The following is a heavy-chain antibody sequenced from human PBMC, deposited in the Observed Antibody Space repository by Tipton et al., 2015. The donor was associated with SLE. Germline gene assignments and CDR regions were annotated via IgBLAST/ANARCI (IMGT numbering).Heavy chain of an antibody. Sequence: QLVQSGAEVKKPGSSVKVSCKASGDTSSSFGISWVRQAPGQGLEWMGGIIPFFGTPYYTQQFQGRVTITADESSNAAYMELSSLRSDDTAVYYCARFARASRRNYYFDYWAQGTLVTVSS. CDR3: ARFARASRRNYYFDY. CDR2: IIPFFGTP. D-gene: IGHD6-6*01. J-gene: IGHJ4*02. CDR1: GDTSSSFG. V-gene: IGHV1-69*01.